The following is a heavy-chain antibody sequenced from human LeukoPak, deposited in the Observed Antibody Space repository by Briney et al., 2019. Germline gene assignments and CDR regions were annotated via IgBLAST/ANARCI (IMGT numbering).Heavy chain of an antibody. Sequence: PGGSLRLSCVASGFTFSTYEMTWVRQAPGKGLEWVSSISSSSSYIYYADSVKGRFTISRDNAKNSLYLQMNSLRAEDTAVYYCAAKDYFDYWGQGTLVTVSS. CDR3: AAKDYFDY. V-gene: IGHV3-21*01. CDR1: GFTFSTYE. J-gene: IGHJ4*02. CDR2: ISSSSSYI.